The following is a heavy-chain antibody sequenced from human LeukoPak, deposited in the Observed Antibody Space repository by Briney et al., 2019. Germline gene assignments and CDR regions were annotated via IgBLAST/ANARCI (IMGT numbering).Heavy chain of an antibody. CDR3: ARYLYGVHFDY. CDR2: IYYSGST. D-gene: IGHD4-17*01. V-gene: IGHV4-59*08. Sequence: SETLSLTCTVSGGSISSYYWSWIRQPPGKGLEWIGYIYYSGSTNYNPSLKSRVTISVDTSKNQFSLKLSSVTAADTAVYYCARYLYGVHFDYWGQGTLVTVSS. J-gene: IGHJ4*02. CDR1: GGSISSYY.